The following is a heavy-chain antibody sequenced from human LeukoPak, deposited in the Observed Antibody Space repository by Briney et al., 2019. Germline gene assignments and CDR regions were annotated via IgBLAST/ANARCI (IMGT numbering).Heavy chain of an antibody. Sequence: GGSLRLSCAASGFTVSSNYMSWVRQAPGKGLEWVSVIYSGGSTYYADSVKGRFTISRDNSKNTLYLQMNSLRAEDTAVYYCARQNYDFWSGSPPSFDYWGQGTLVTVSS. CDR2: IYSGGST. CDR3: ARQNYDFWSGSPPSFDY. D-gene: IGHD3-3*01. J-gene: IGHJ4*02. CDR1: GFTVSSNY. V-gene: IGHV3-66*04.